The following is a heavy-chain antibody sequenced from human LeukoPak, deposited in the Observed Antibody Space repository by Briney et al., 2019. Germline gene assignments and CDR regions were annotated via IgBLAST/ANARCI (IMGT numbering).Heavy chain of an antibody. V-gene: IGHV1-2*02. Sequence: ASVKVSCKTSGHTFTDYYIHWVRQAPGQGLEWMGWINPDSGGINYSQKFQGRLTLTRDTSISTTYMDVSSLRSDDTAVYYCARGGCSGDNCQSTTPTFLNYYHYGMDVWGQGTTVTVSS. CDR2: INPDSGGI. J-gene: IGHJ6*02. CDR1: GHTFTDYY. CDR3: ARGGCSGDNCQSTTPTFLNYYHYGMDV. D-gene: IGHD2-15*01.